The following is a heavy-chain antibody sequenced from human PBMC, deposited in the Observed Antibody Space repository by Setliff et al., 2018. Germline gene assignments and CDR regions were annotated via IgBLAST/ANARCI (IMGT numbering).Heavy chain of an antibody. CDR2: IYYSGST. J-gene: IGHJ3*02. CDR1: GGSISSGDYY. CDR3: AREAPGYAFDI. Sequence: TSETLSLTCTVSGGSISSGDYYWSWIRQPPGKGLEWIGYIYYSGSTYYNPSLKSRVTIPVDTSKNQFSLKLSSVTAADTAVYYCAREAPGYAFDIWGQGTMVTVSS. V-gene: IGHV4-30-4*08. D-gene: IGHD1-1*01.